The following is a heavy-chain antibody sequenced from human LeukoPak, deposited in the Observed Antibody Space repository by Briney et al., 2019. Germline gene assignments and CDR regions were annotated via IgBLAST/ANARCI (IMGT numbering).Heavy chain of an antibody. CDR2: IIPIFGTA. J-gene: IGHJ5*02. CDR3: ARENCSSTSCWFDP. D-gene: IGHD2-2*01. V-gene: IGHV1-69*06. CDR1: GGTLSSYA. Sequence: SVKVSCKASGGTLSSYAISWVRQAPGQGLEWMGGIIPIFGTANYAQKFQGRVTITADKSTSTAYMELSSLRSEDTAVYYCARENCSSTSCWFDPWGQGTLVTVSS.